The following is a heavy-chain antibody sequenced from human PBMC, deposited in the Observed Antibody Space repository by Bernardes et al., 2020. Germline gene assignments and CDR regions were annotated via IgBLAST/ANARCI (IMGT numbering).Heavy chain of an antibody. D-gene: IGHD4-4*01. CDR2: ISSSGSTI. V-gene: IGHV3-11*01. Sequence: VGSLILSCAASGFTFRDYYMSWIRQAPGKGLEWVSYISSSGSTIYYADSVKGRFTISRDNAKNSLYLQMNSLRAEDTAVYYCARNNDYSNSPWGQGTLVTVSS. J-gene: IGHJ5*02. CDR1: GFTFRDYY. CDR3: ARNNDYSNSP.